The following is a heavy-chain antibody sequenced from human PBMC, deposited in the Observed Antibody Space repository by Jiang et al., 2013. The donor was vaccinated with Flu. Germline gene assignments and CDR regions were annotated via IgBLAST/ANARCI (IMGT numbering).Heavy chain of an antibody. J-gene: IGHJ4*02. D-gene: IGHD1-26*01. Sequence: YNDYAVSVKSRITINPDTSKNQFSLQLNPVTPEDTAVYYCARDGVVGATKARGFDYWGQGTLVTVSS. CDR2: YN. V-gene: IGHV6-1*01. CDR3: ARDGVVGATKARGFDY.